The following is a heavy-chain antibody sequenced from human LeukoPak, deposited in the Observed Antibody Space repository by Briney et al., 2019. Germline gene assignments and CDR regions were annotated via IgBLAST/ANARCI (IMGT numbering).Heavy chain of an antibody. D-gene: IGHD6-13*01. CDR3: ARGGYSSIWDY. Sequence: SQTLSLTCAISGDSVSGNSAAWNWISQSPSRGLEWLGRTYYRSKWYTDYAVSVKSRITINPDPSNHQFSLQLNSVTPEDSAAYYCARGGYSSIWDYGGQRTLVIVSS. CDR2: TYYRSKWYT. V-gene: IGHV6-1*01. J-gene: IGHJ4*02. CDR1: GDSVSGNSAA.